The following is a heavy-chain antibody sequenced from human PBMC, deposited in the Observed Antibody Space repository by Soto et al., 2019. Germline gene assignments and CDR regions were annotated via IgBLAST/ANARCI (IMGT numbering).Heavy chain of an antibody. CDR2: FDPEDGEK. J-gene: IGHJ4*02. CDR3: ATDLVYYGSGSPFDY. D-gene: IGHD3-10*01. V-gene: IGHV1-24*01. CDR1: GYTLTELS. Sequence: ASVKVSCKVSGYTLTELSMHWVRQAPGKGLEWMGGFDPEDGEKIYAQKFQGSVTMTEDRSTDTAYMELSSLRSEETAVYCCATDLVYYGSGSPFDYWGQGTLVTVSS.